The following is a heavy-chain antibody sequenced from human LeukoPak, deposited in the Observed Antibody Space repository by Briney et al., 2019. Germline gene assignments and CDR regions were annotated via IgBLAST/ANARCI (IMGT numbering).Heavy chain of an antibody. CDR2: IYYSGST. Sequence: SETLSLTCTVSGGSISSYYWSWIRQPPGKGLEWIGYIYYSGSTNYNPSLKSRVTISVDTSKNQFSLRLTSVTAAGTAVYYCARDGGYNYDYWGQGALVTVSS. CDR3: ARDGGYNYDY. V-gene: IGHV4-59*01. D-gene: IGHD5-18*01. J-gene: IGHJ4*02. CDR1: GGSISSYY.